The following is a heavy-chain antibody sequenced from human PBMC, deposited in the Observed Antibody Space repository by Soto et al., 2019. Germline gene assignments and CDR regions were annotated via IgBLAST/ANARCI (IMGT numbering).Heavy chain of an antibody. Sequence: GGSLRLSCAASGFTFSSYAMSWVRQAPGKGLEWVSAISGSGGSTYYADSVKGRFTISRDNSKNTLYLQMNSLRAEDTAVYYCAKDPLITMVRGVTPNDYWGQGTLVTVSS. CDR2: ISGSGGST. CDR3: AKDPLITMVRGVTPNDY. J-gene: IGHJ4*02. CDR1: GFTFSSYA. D-gene: IGHD3-10*01. V-gene: IGHV3-23*01.